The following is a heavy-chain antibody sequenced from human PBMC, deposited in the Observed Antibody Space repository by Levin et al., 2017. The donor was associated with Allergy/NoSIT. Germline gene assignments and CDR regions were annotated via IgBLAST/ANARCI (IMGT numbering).Heavy chain of an antibody. Sequence: KISCKASGYTFTGYYMHWVRQAPGQGLEWMGWINPNSGGTNYAQKFQGRVTMTRDTSISTAYMELSRLRSDDTAVYYCARDPVVVVVAATNYYYYYMDVWGKGTTVTVSS. J-gene: IGHJ6*03. CDR1: GYTFTGYY. D-gene: IGHD2-15*01. CDR2: INPNSGGT. CDR3: ARDPVVVVVAATNYYYYYMDV. V-gene: IGHV1-2*02.